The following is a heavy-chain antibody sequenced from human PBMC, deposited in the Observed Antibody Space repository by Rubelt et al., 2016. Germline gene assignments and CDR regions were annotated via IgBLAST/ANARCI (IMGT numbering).Heavy chain of an antibody. D-gene: IGHD2-2*02. CDR3: ARSGPDVVVPAAIRVEGDAFDI. J-gene: IGHJ3*02. Sequence: EVQLVESGGGLVQPGGSLRLSCAASGFTFSSYWMHWVRQAPGKGLVWVSRVNSEGRSTCYADSVKGRFTISRDNAKNTLYLQMNSLRAEDTAVYYCARSGPDVVVPAAIRVEGDAFDIWGQGTMVTVSS. CDR1: GFTFSSYW. CDR2: VNSEGRST. V-gene: IGHV3-74*01.